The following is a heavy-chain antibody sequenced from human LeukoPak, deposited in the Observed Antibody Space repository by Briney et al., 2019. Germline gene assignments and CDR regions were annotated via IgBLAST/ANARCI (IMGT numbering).Heavy chain of an antibody. J-gene: IGHJ4*02. V-gene: IGHV4-31*03. CDR2: IYYSGST. CDR1: GGSISSGGYY. Sequence: SQTVSLTCTVSGGSISSGGYYWSWIRQHPGKGLEWIGYIYYSGSTYYNPSLKSRVTISVDTSKNQFSLKLSSVTAADTAVYYCAREDGYNIDYWGQGTLVTVSS. CDR3: AREDGYNIDY. D-gene: IGHD5-24*01.